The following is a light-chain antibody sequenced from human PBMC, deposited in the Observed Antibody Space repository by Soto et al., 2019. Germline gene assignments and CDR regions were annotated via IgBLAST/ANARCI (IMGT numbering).Light chain of an antibody. J-gene: IGKJ2*01. CDR2: GAS. V-gene: IGKV1-39*01. Sequence: DIQMTQTPPSLSLSVGDRVTITCRASQDISNSLNWYQQKPGKSPRALIYGASSLESGVPSRFSGRGSETDFTLSISSLQPEDFATYFCQQSYSTPYPFGQGTSLRIK. CDR3: QQSYSTPYP. CDR1: QDISNS.